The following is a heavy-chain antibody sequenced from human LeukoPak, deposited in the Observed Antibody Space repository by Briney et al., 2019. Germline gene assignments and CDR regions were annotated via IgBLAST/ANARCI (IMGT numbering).Heavy chain of an antibody. Sequence: ALVKVSCKASGYTFTGYYMHWVRQAPGQGLEWMGWINPNSGATNYAQKFQGRVTMTRDTSISTASMELSSLKPDDTAVYYCARGLCSGGGCHYWYFDLWGRGTLVTVSS. D-gene: IGHD2-15*01. J-gene: IGHJ2*01. CDR3: ARGLCSGGGCHYWYFDL. CDR2: INPNSGAT. V-gene: IGHV1-2*02. CDR1: GYTFTGYY.